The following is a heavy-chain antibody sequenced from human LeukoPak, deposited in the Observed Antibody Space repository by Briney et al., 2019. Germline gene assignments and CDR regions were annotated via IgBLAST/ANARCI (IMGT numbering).Heavy chain of an antibody. CDR2: IYYSGST. Sequence: SETLSLTCTVSGGSISSSSYYWGWIRQPPGKGLEWIGSIYYSGSTYYNPSLKSRVTISVDTSKNQFSLKLSSVTAADTAVYYCARCKKNYYDSSGYHGDWFDPWGQGTLITVSS. CDR1: GGSISSSSYY. D-gene: IGHD3-22*01. J-gene: IGHJ5*02. CDR3: ARCKKNYYDSSGYHGDWFDP. V-gene: IGHV4-39*01.